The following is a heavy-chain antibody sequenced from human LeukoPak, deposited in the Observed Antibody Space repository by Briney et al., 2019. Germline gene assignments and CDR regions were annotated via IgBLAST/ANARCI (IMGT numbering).Heavy chain of an antibody. J-gene: IGHJ4*02. V-gene: IGHV3-30*04. CDR1: GFTFSSYA. D-gene: IGHD4-23*01. CDR2: ISYDGSNK. CDR3: ARTPPRFYGGKPGERNY. Sequence: GGSLRLSCAASGFTFSSYAMHWVRQAPGKGLEWVAVISYDGSNKHYADSVKGRFTISRDNSKNTLYLQMNSLRAEDTAVYYCARTPPRFYGGKPGERNYWGQGTLVTVSS.